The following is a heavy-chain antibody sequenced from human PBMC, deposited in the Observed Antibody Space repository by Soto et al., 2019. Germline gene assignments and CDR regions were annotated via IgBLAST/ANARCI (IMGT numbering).Heavy chain of an antibody. CDR1: GDYINSYY. J-gene: IGHJ4*02. Sequence: ETLSLTCTVSGDYINSYYWSWIRQPPGKGLEWVSYISSSSSTIYYADSVKGRFTISRDNAKNSLYLQMNSLRAEDTAVYYCARDYSSYGPFDYWGQGTLVTVSS. CDR3: ARDYSSYGPFDY. V-gene: IGHV3-48*01. CDR2: ISSSSSTI. D-gene: IGHD5-18*01.